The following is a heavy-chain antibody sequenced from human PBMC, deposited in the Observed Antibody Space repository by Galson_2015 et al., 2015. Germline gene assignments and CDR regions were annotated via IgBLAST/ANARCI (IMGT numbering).Heavy chain of an antibody. V-gene: IGHV4-61*01. CDR2: IYYSGST. J-gene: IGHJ4*02. Sequence: TLSLTCTVSGGSVSSGSYYWRWIRQPPGKGLEWIGYIYYSGSTNYNPSLKSRVTISVDTSKNQFSLKLSSVTAADTAVYYCAISIAVAGRFDYWGQGTLVTVSS. CDR3: AISIAVAGRFDY. CDR1: GGSVSSGSYY. D-gene: IGHD6-19*01.